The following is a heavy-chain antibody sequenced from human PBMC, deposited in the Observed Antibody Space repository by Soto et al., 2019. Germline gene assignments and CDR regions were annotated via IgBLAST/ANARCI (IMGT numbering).Heavy chain of an antibody. V-gene: IGHV3-74*01. D-gene: IGHD3-3*01. CDR2: INTDGSNT. Sequence: GSLRLSCAASGFTFSSYWMHWVRQAPGKGLVWVSRINTDGSNTSYADSVKGRFTISRDNAKNTLYLQMNSLRAEDTAVYYCARAGRGDFSYYYGMDVWGQGTTVTVSS. J-gene: IGHJ6*02. CDR1: GFTFSSYW. CDR3: ARAGRGDFSYYYGMDV.